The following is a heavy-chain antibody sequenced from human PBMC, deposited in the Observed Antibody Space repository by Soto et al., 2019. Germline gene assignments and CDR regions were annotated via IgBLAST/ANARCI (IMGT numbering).Heavy chain of an antibody. V-gene: IGHV3-9*01. CDR3: AKDILGAGIYCMDV. CDR2: ISWNSGSI. D-gene: IGHD3-10*01. J-gene: IGHJ6*02. Sequence: EVQLVESGGGLVQPGRSLRLSCAASGFTFDDYAMHWVRQAPGKGLEWVSGISWNSGSIGYADSVKGRFTISRDNAKNSLYLQMNSLRAEDTPLYYCAKDILGAGIYCMDVWGQGTTVTVSS. CDR1: GFTFDDYA.